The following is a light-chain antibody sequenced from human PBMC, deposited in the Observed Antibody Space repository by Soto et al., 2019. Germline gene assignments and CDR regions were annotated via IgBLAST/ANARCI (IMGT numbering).Light chain of an antibody. CDR1: SGHSSYA. Sequence: QLVLTRSPSASASLGASVKLTCTLSSGHSSYAIAWHQQQPEKGPRYLMKLNSDGSHNKGDGIPDRFSGSSSGAERYLTINRLQSEADPDYYCQTWGTGTLVFGRGTKLTVL. V-gene: IGLV4-69*01. J-gene: IGLJ2*01. CDR3: QTWGTGTLV. CDR2: LNSDGSH.